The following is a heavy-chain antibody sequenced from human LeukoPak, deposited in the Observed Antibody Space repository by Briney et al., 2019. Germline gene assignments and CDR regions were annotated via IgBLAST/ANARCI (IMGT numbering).Heavy chain of an antibody. Sequence: PSETLSLTCTVSAYSISSGYYWGWIRQPPGKGLEWIGSLSHSGSTFYNPSLKSRVTISVDTSKNQFSLKLSSVTAADTAVYYCARELVVTATLDAFDIWGQGTMVTVSS. CDR2: LSHSGST. V-gene: IGHV4-38-2*02. CDR3: ARELVVTATLDAFDI. D-gene: IGHD2-21*02. J-gene: IGHJ3*02. CDR1: AYSISSGYY.